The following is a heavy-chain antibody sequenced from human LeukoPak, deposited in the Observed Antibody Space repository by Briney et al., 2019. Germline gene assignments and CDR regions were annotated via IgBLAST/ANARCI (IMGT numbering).Heavy chain of an antibody. CDR2: IFDNGST. Sequence: SSETLSLTCTVSGGSISGGGYYWSWIRQHPGKGLEWIGYIFDNGSTDYNPSLKSRVNISVDTSKNQLSLKLSSLTAADTAVYYCARESYGSGSYYYWGQGTLVTVSS. J-gene: IGHJ4*02. D-gene: IGHD3-10*01. CDR3: ARESYGSGSYYY. CDR1: GGSISGGGYY. V-gene: IGHV4-31*03.